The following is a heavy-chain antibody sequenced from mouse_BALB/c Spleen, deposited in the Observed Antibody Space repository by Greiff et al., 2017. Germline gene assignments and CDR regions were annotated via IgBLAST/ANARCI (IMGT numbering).Heavy chain of an antibody. J-gene: IGHJ1*01. CDR2: ISYSGST. D-gene: IGHD2-10*01. V-gene: IGHV3-8*02. CDR3: ARAYYGNYSWYFDV. Sequence: EVMLVESGPSLVKPSQTLSLTCSVTGDSITSGYWNWIRKFPGNKLEYMGYISYSGSTYYNPSLKSRISITRDTSKNQYYLQLNSVTTEDTATYYCARAYYGNYSWYFDVWGAGTTVTVSS. CDR1: GDSITSGY.